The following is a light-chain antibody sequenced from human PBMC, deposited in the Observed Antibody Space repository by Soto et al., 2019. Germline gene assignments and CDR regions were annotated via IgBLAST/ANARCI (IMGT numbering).Light chain of an antibody. V-gene: IGKV1-39*01. J-gene: IGKJ4*01. CDR1: QNISNY. CDR2: AAS. CDR3: QQSYSSPLT. Sequence: DIQMTQSPSSLSASVGDRVTITCRASQNISNYLNWYQQKPGKAPKLLIYAASSLQSGVPSRFSGSGSGADFTLTFNSLQPEDFATYYCQQSYSSPLTFGGGTKVDIK.